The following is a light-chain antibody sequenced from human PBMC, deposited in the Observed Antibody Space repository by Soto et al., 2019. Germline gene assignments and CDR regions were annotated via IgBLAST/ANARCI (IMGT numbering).Light chain of an antibody. CDR1: QSVGRN. Sequence: EIVMTQSPATLSVSPGERATLSCRASQSVGRNLAWYQQKPGQAPRLLIYGASTRATGIPARFSGSGSGTEFTLTISSLQSEDFAIYSCQQYNHWPPLTFGGGTKVENK. CDR2: GAS. CDR3: QQYNHWPPLT. J-gene: IGKJ4*01. V-gene: IGKV3-15*01.